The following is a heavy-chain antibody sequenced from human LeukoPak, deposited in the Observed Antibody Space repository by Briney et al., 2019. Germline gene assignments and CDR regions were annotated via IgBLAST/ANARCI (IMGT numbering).Heavy chain of an antibody. V-gene: IGHV3-23*01. CDR1: GFTFSSYA. CDR3: AKDLLYYYDSSGYYSSLLEDDD. J-gene: IGHJ4*02. D-gene: IGHD3-22*01. Sequence: GGSLRLSCAASGFTFSSYAMSWVRQAPGKGLEWVSAISGSGGSTYYADSVKGRFTISRDNSKNTLYLQMNSLRAEDTAVYYCAKDLLYYYDSSGYYSSLLEDDDWGQGTLVTVSS. CDR2: ISGSGGST.